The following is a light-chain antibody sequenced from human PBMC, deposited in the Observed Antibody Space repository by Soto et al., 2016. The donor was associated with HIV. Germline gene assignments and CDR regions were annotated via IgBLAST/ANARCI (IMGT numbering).Light chain of an antibody. V-gene: IGLV3-19*01. CDR3: NSRDSSNSLYV. CDR1: SLRTNY. Sequence: SSELTQDPAVSVALGQTVRITCQGDSLRTNYASWYQHKPGQAPILVIYGKNNRPSGIPDRFSGSSSGNTASLTITGAQAEDEGDYYCNSRDSSNSLYVFGSGTKVTVL. CDR2: GKN. J-gene: IGLJ1*01.